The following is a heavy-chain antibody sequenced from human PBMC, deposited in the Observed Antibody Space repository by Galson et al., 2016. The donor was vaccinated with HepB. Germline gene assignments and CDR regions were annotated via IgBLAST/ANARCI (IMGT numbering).Heavy chain of an antibody. J-gene: IGHJ6*02. CDR2: NYPGDSEI. D-gene: IGHD3-3*01. Sequence: QSGAEVTKAGESLKISCKGSGYTFGSYWIGWVRQMPGKGLEWMGINYPGDSEIRFGPSFQGHVTISVDKSISTAYLQWSSLEASDTAMYYCARSWTGSYDFWGAIYNYYAMDVWGQGTAVIVS. CDR3: ARSWTGSYDFWGAIYNYYAMDV. CDR1: GYTFGSYW. V-gene: IGHV5-51*01.